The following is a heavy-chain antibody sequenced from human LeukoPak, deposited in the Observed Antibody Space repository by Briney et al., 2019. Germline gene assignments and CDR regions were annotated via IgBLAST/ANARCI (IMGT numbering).Heavy chain of an antibody. V-gene: IGHV4-31*03. CDR2: IYYSGST. Sequence: PSETLSLTCTVSGGSISSGGYYWSWIRQHPGKGLEWIGYIYYSGSTYYNPSLKSRVTISVDTSKNQFSLKLSSVTAADTAVYYCARGAYGDFSPRYYYYGMDVWGQGTTVTVSS. CDR1: GGSISSGGYY. CDR3: ARGAYGDFSPRYYYYGMDV. D-gene: IGHD3-3*01. J-gene: IGHJ6*02.